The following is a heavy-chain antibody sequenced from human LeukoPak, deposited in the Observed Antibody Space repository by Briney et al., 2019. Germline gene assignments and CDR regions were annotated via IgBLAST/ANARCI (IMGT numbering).Heavy chain of an antibody. CDR3: VIVRGYFDSSGSDY. V-gene: IGHV3-64D*06. Sequence: TGGSVRLSCSASGFTFSSYTIHWVRQAPGKGLEFVSAITSNGGSAYYADSVKGRFTISRDNSKNTVYLQMSSLRAEDTAVYYCVIVRGYFDSSGSDYWGQGTLVTVSS. CDR1: GFTFSSYT. D-gene: IGHD3-9*01. CDR2: ITSNGGSA. J-gene: IGHJ4*02.